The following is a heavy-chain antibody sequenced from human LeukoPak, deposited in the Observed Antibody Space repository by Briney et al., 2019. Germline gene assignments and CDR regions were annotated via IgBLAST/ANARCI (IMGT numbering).Heavy chain of an antibody. Sequence: PGGSLRLSCAASGFTLSSYWMSWVRQAPGKGLEWVGRIKSKTDGGTTDYAAPVKGRFTISRDDSKNTLYLQMNSLKTEDTAVYYCTTETSYYYDSSGYYASGQLGYWGQGTLVTVSS. CDR3: TTETSYYYDSSGYYASGQLGY. J-gene: IGHJ4*02. CDR1: GFTLSSYW. CDR2: IKSKTDGGTT. D-gene: IGHD3-22*01. V-gene: IGHV3-15*01.